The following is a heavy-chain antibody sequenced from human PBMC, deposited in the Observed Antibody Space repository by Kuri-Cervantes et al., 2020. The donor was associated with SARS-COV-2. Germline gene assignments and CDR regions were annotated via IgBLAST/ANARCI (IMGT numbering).Heavy chain of an antibody. CDR1: GGSISSYY. D-gene: IGHD3-3*01. J-gene: IGHJ4*02. Sequence: GGSLRLSCTVSGGSISSYYWSWIRQPAGKGLEWVSYISSSSSTIYYADSVKGRFTISRDNAKNSLYLQMNSLRAEDTAVYYCARLDFWSGYWVDYWGQGTLVTVSS. CDR2: ISSSSSTI. CDR3: ARLDFWSGYWVDY. V-gene: IGHV3-11*04.